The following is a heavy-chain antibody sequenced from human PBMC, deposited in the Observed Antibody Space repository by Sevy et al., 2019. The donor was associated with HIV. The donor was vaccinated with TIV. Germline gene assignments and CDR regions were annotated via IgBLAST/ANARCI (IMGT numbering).Heavy chain of an antibody. CDR1: GGTLSNYA. V-gene: IGHV1-69*13. D-gene: IGHD3-16*01. Sequence: ASVKVSCKASGGTLSNYAISWVRQAPGQGLEWMGGIIPIFGAASYAQKFQGRVTITADESTSTFYMELSSLRSEDTAVYYCASGGGMRSYYYYYMDVWGKGTTVTVSS. CDR2: IIPIFGAA. CDR3: ASGGGMRSYYYYYMDV. J-gene: IGHJ6*03.